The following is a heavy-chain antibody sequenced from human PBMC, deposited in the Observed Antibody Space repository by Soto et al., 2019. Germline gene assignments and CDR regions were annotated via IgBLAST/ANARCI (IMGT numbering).Heavy chain of an antibody. D-gene: IGHD4-17*01. CDR3: AKDQPPTDYGDYDRFL. J-gene: IGHJ4*02. Sequence: GGSLRLSCAASGFTFSSYGMHWVRQAPGKGLEWVAVISYDGSNKYYADSVKGRFTISRDNSKNTLYLQMNSLRAEDTAVYYCAKDQPPTDYGDYDRFLWGQGTLVTVSS. V-gene: IGHV3-30*18. CDR1: GFTFSSYG. CDR2: ISYDGSNK.